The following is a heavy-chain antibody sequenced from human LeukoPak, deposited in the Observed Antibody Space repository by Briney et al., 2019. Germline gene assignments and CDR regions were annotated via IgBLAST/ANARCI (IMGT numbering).Heavy chain of an antibody. CDR2: INSDGSST. CDR3: ARVRSLGYCSGGSCYPYDAFDI. D-gene: IGHD2-15*01. J-gene: IGHJ3*02. V-gene: IGHV3-74*01. CDR1: GFTFSSYW. Sequence: GGSLRLSCAASGFTFSSYWMHWVRQAPGKGLVWVSRINSDGSSTSYADSVKGRFTISRDNAKNTLYLQMNSLRAEDTAVYYCARVRSLGYCSGGSCYPYDAFDIWGQGTMVTVSS.